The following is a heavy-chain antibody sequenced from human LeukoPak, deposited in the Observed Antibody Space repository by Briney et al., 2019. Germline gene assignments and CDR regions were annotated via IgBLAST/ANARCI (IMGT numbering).Heavy chain of an antibody. CDR2: IYSGGST. CDR3: ARGATGSGSYYYYGMDV. D-gene: IGHD3-10*01. Sequence: PGGSLRLSCAASGFTVSSNYMSWVRQAPGKGLEWVSVIYSGGSTYYADSVKGRFTISRDNSKNTLYLQMNSLRAEDTAVYYCARGATGSGSYYYYGMDVWGRGTTVTVSS. J-gene: IGHJ6*02. CDR1: GFTVSSNY. V-gene: IGHV3-66*01.